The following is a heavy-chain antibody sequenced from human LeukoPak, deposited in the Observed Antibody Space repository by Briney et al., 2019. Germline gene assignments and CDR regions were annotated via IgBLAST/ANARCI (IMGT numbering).Heavy chain of an antibody. CDR2: INPESGGT. CDR3: ARLPVIVGAWSPIDY. Sequence: ASVTVSCTASGYTFTCYYMHWVRHAPGQGLEWMGWINPESGGTNYAQKFQGRVTMTSDTSISTAYMELTSLRSDDTAVYYCARLPVIVGAWSPIDYWGQGTRVTVSS. V-gene: IGHV1-2*02. CDR1: GYTFTCYY. D-gene: IGHD1-26*01. J-gene: IGHJ4*02.